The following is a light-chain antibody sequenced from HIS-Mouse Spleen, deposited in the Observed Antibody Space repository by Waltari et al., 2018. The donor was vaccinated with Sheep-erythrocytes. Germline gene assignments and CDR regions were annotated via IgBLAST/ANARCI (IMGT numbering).Light chain of an antibody. CDR2: EGS. CDR1: SSDVGSYNL. J-gene: IGLJ3*02. Sequence: QSALTQPASVSGSPGQSITISCTGPSSDVGSYNLFLWYQQHPGKAPKLMIYEGSKRPSGVSNRFSGSKSGNTASLTISGLQAEDEADYYCCSYAGSSTWVFGGGTKLTVL. CDR3: CSYAGSSTWV. V-gene: IGLV2-23*01.